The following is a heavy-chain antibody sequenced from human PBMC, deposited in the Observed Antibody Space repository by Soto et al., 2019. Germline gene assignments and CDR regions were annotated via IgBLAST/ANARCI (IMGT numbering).Heavy chain of an antibody. CDR1: GDTFSTYT. D-gene: IGHD2-2*01. V-gene: IGHV1-69*12. CDR3: AREGLVLVPTTVNSDYYYSAMDV. CDR2: IIPRSATS. J-gene: IGHJ6*02. Sequence: QVQLVQSGAEVKKPGSSVKVSCKASGDTFSTYTITWMRQAPGQGLEWMGGIIPRSATSNYAQKFQGRVTMTADASTKTAYRELSRLRSEDTAVYYCAREGLVLVPTTVNSDYYYSAMDVWGQGTTVTVSS.